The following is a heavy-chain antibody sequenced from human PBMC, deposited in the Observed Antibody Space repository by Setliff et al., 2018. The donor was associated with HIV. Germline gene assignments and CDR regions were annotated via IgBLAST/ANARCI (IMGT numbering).Heavy chain of an antibody. CDR3: VGSTIAAAVYYYYYYMDV. CDR2: VYVSGGA. V-gene: IGHV4-4*03. D-gene: IGHD6-13*01. J-gene: IGHJ6*03. CDR1: GGSITSGNW. Sequence: PEPLSLTCTVSGGSITSGNWWTWVRQSPGKELEWIGEVYVSGGAGLSPSLKSRATISIDKSKNQFSLNLRSVTAADTAVYYCVGSTIAAAVYYYYYYMDVWGKGTTVTVSS.